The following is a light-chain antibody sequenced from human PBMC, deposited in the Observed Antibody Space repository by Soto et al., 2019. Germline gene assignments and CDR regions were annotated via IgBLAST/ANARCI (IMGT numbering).Light chain of an antibody. Sequence: QSALTQPASVSGSPGQSITISCTGTSSDVGGYNYVSWYQQYPGKAPKLMIYEVSYRPSGVSNRFSGSKSGNTASLTISGLQAEDEADYYCSSYSNTLDLVFGGGTKVTVL. CDR1: SSDVGGYNY. CDR3: SSYSNTLDLV. V-gene: IGLV2-14*01. J-gene: IGLJ3*02. CDR2: EVS.